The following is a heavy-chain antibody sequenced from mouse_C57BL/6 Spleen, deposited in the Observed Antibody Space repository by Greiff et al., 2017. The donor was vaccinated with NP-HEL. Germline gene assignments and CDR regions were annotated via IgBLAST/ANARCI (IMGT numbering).Heavy chain of an antibody. J-gene: IGHJ2*01. CDR3: ARRGEGLDY. V-gene: IGHV1-52*01. CDR2: IDPSDSET. Sequence: QVQLQQPGAELVRPGSSVTLSCKASGYTFTSYWMHWVKQRPIQGLEWIGNIDPSDSETHYNQKFKDKATLTVDKSSSTAYMQLSSLTSEDSAVYYCARRGEGLDYWGKGTTLTVSS. CDR1: GYTFTSYW.